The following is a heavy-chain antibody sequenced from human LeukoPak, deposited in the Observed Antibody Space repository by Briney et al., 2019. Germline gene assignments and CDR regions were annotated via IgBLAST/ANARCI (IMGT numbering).Heavy chain of an antibody. V-gene: IGHV3-23*01. CDR3: AKDLRGSGSYSPFDY. D-gene: IGHD3-10*01. CDR2: ISGSGGST. CDR1: GFTFSSYA. J-gene: IGHJ4*02. Sequence: GGSLRLSCAASGFTFSSYAMSWVRQAPGKGLEWVSAISGSGGSTYYADSVKGRFTISRDNSKNTLYLQMNSLRAEDTAVYYCAKDLRGSGSYSPFDYWGQGTLVTVSS.